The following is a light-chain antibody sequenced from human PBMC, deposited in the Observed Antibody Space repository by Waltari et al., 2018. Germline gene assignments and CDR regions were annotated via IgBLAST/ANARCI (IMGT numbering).Light chain of an antibody. CDR1: DTDVGGHNF. V-gene: IGLV2-14*03. Sequence: QSALTPPASVSGSPGQSIAISCPGSDTDVGGHNFVSWYQQHPGKVPKLIIFDVSNRPSGISYRFSGSKFGNTASLTISGLQADDEADYYCSSYTRGRTYVFGSGTKVTVL. J-gene: IGLJ1*01. CDR2: DVS. CDR3: SSYTRGRTYV.